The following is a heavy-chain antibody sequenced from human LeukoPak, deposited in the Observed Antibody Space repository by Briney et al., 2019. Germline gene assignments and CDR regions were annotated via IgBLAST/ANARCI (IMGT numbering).Heavy chain of an antibody. CDR1: GYSINSGYY. CDR2: IHHSGST. V-gene: IGHV4-38-2*01. D-gene: IGHD3-10*01. CDR3: ARLVRGVGYWYFDF. Sequence: SETLSLTCAVSGYSINSGYYWGWIRQPPGKGLEWIGSIHHSGSTQLNPSLKSRVTISVDTSKNQFSLKLSSVTAADTAVYYCARLVRGVGYWYFDFWGRGTLVTVSS. J-gene: IGHJ2*01.